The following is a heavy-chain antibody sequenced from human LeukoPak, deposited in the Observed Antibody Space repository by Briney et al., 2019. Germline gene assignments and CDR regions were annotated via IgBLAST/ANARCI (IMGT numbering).Heavy chain of an antibody. J-gene: IGHJ4*02. CDR1: GFSLSGYW. CDR3: ARDIVSSGSYYVASGFDS. Sequence: PGGSLRLSCAASGFSLSGYWMSWVRQAPGKGLEWVSFISRSGWTIYYADSVKGRFTISRDNATNSLYLQMNSLRAEDTAVYYCARDIVSSGSYYVASGFDSWGQGALVTVSS. V-gene: IGHV3-11*04. D-gene: IGHD1-26*01. CDR2: ISRSGWTI.